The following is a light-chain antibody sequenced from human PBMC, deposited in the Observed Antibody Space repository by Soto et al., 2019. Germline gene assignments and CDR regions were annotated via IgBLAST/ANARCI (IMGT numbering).Light chain of an antibody. J-gene: IGLJ1*01. CDR2: DVS. CDR3: SSYTSTSTYV. CDR1: SSDVGGYNY. V-gene: IGLV2-14*03. Sequence: QSALTQPASVSGSPGQSSTISCTGTSSDVGGYNYVSWYQQHPGKAPKLIIYDVSNRPSGVSNRFSGSKSGNTASLTISGLQAEDDTDYYCSSYTSTSTYVFGTGTKVTVL.